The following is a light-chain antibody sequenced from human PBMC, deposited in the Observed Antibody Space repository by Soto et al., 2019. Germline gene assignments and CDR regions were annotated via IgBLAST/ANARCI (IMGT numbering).Light chain of an antibody. CDR3: QQLNSSPFT. J-gene: IGKJ3*01. CDR2: AAS. Sequence: DIQLTQSPSFLSASVGDRVTITCRASQGISNYLAWYQQKPGKAPQLLIYAASILQSGVPSRFSGSGSGTEFTLTISSLQPEDFATDCCQQLNSSPFTFGPGTKVDIK. CDR1: QGISNY. V-gene: IGKV1-9*01.